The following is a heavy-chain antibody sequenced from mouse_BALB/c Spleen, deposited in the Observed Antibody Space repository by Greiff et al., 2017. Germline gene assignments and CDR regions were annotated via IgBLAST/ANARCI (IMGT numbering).Heavy chain of an antibody. CDR2: ISYDGSN. D-gene: IGHD3-3*01. Sequence: ESGPGLVKPSQSLSLTCSVTGYSITSGYYWNWIRQFPGNKLEWMGYISYDGSNNYNPSLKNRISITRDTSKNQFFLKLNSVTTEDTATYYCASLGPMDYWGQGTSVTVSS. CDR1: GYSITSGYY. CDR3: ASLGPMDY. J-gene: IGHJ4*01. V-gene: IGHV3-6*02.